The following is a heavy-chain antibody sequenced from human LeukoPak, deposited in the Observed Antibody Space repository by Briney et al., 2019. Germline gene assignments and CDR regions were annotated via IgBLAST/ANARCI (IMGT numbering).Heavy chain of an antibody. CDR1: GFFFKSYG. V-gene: IGHV3-30*18. CDR3: AKAPWELWYLDS. J-gene: IGHJ4*02. Sequence: PGGSLRLSCATSGFFFKSYGMHWVRQAPGKRVEWVAAISFDGTTDYYAPSAKGRFTISRDNSKNTVYLQMNSLRTDDSAIYYCAKAPWELWYLDSWGQGILVTVSS. D-gene: IGHD1-26*01. CDR2: ISFDGTTD.